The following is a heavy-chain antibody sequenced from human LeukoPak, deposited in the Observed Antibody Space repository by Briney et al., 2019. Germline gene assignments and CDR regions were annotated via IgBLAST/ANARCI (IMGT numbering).Heavy chain of an antibody. V-gene: IGHV3-23*01. D-gene: IGHD4-17*01. J-gene: IGHJ4*02. CDR1: GFTFSSYA. CDR3: ARGDYGDYQNPFGDY. Sequence: GGSLRLSCAASGFTFSSYAMTWVRQAPGKGLEWVSAISSSGDSTYFADSVKGRFTVSRDNSKNTLYLQMNSLRAEDTAVYYCARGDYGDYQNPFGDYWGQGTLVTVSS. CDR2: ISSSGDST.